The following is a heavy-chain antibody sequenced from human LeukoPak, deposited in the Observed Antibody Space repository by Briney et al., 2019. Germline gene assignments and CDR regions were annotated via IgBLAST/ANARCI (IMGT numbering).Heavy chain of an antibody. J-gene: IGHJ4*02. CDR1: GYTFTDNY. CDR2: INSNSGDT. V-gene: IGHV1-2*02. CDR3: ARGDSADYLRLAY. Sequence: ASVKVSCKASGYTFTDNYIHWVRQAPGQGLEWMGWINSNSGDTNYAQRYQGRVTMTRDTSISTAYMELSRLTFDDTAIYYCARGDSADYLRLAYWGQGTLVTVSS. D-gene: IGHD4-17*01.